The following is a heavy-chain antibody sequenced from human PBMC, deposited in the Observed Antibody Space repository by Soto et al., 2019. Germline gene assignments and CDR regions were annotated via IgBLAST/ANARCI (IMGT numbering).Heavy chain of an antibody. D-gene: IGHD2-21*02. V-gene: IGHV4-34*01. CDR2: INHSGST. Sequence: PWETLSLTCAVYGGSFSGYYWSWIRQPPGKGLEWIGEINHSGSTNYNPSLKSRVTISVDTSKNQFSLKLSSVTAADTAVYYCARESVAVTTRGNWFDPWGQGTLVTVSS. CDR1: GGSFSGYY. J-gene: IGHJ5*02. CDR3: ARESVAVTTRGNWFDP.